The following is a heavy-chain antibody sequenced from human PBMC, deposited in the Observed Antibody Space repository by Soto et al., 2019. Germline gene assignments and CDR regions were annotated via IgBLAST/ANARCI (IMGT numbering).Heavy chain of an antibody. J-gene: IGHJ6*02. CDR2: ISVSGSMR. Sequence: GGSLRLSCAPPGFTFSSNEMNWVRQAPGKGLEWVSYISVSGSMRFYADAVRGRFTIFRDNTKKMLYLQMNSLRVEDTALYYCATAGLTGTVWGQGTTVTVSS. CDR3: ATAGLTGTV. D-gene: IGHD3-9*01. V-gene: IGHV3-48*03. CDR1: GFTFSSNE.